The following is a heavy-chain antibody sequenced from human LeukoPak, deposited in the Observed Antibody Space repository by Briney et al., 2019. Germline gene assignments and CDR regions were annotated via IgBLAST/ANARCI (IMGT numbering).Heavy chain of an antibody. CDR1: GYTFTSYD. CDR2: MNPNSGNT. D-gene: IGHD5-12*01. J-gene: IGHJ3*02. Sequence: ASVKVSCKASGYTFTSYDINWLRQATGQGLEWMGWMNPNSGNTGYAQKFQGRVTITRNTSISTAYMELSSLRSEDTAVYYCARGVATSGAFDIWGQGTMVTVSS. V-gene: IGHV1-8*01. CDR3: ARGVATSGAFDI.